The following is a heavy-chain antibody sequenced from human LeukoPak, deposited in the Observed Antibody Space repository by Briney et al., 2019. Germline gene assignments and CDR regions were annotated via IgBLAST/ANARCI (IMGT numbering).Heavy chain of an antibody. Sequence: PSETLSLTCAVSGGSISSCSYYWGWIRQPTGKGLEWNGSINYSGSTYSNPSLKSRVTISVDTSKNHFSLKLSSVPDADTAGYYCARLAYYDSSGYEPPFDYWGQGTLVTVSS. D-gene: IGHD3-22*01. CDR2: INYSGST. J-gene: IGHJ4*02. CDR1: GGSISSCSYY. CDR3: ARLAYYDSSGYEPPFDY. V-gene: IGHV4-39*02.